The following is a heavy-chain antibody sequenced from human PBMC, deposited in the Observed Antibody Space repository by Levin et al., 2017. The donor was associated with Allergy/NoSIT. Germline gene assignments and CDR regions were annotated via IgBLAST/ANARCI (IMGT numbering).Heavy chain of an antibody. CDR2: INHSGST. CDR3: ARTPRDGNNRWAFDI. Sequence: ASETLSLTCAVYGGSFSGYYWSWIRQPPGKGLEWIGEINHSGSTNYNPSLKSRVTISVDTSKNQFSLKLSSVTAADTAVYYCARTPRDGNNRWAFDIWGQGTMVTVSS. D-gene: IGHD5-24*01. J-gene: IGHJ3*02. V-gene: IGHV4-34*01. CDR1: GGSFSGYY.